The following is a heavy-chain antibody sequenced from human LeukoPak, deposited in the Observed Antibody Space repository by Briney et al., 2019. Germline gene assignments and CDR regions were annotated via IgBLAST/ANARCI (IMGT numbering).Heavy chain of an antibody. CDR2: ISGSGGST. CDR1: GFTFISYA. V-gene: IGHV3-23*01. D-gene: IGHD3-10*01. CDR3: AKDSGWFGEFLYYFDY. J-gene: IGHJ4*02. Sequence: RGSLILSCAASGFTFISYAISSGRQAPGKGLELVSAISGSGGSTYYADSVKGRFTISRDNSKSTLYLQMNSLRAEDTDVYYCAKDSGWFGEFLYYFDYWGQGTLVTVSS.